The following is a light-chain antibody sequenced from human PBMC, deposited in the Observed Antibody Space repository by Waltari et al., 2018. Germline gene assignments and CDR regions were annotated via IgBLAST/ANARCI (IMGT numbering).Light chain of an antibody. V-gene: IGLV2-11*01. CDR2: DVI. CDR3: CSYTGNYLRV. CDR1: SSDVGYYNY. Sequence: QSALTQPRSVSGSPGQSVTISCTGTSSDVGYYNYVSWYQQHPGKAPKLMLYDVIELPSGVPGRFSGSKSGNTASLTISGLQAEDEADYYCCSYTGNYLRVFGGGTKLTVL. J-gene: IGLJ2*01.